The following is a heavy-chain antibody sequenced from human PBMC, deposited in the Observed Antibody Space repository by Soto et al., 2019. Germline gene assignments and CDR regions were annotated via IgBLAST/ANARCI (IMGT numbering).Heavy chain of an antibody. CDR2: ISSSSRTT. J-gene: IGHJ6*02. CDR3: ARNYNSYYYNGLDV. Sequence: PWGSLRLSCAASGFLFHTYSMNWVRQAPGKGLEWVSYISSSSRTTYYADSVKGRFTISRDNAKNSLYLQINSLRDDDTAVYYCARNYNSYYYNGLDVWGQGTTVTVSS. D-gene: IGHD1-20*01. V-gene: IGHV3-48*02. CDR1: GFLFHTYS.